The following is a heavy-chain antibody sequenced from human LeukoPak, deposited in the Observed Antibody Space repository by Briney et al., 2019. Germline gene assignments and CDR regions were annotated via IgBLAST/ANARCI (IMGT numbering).Heavy chain of an antibody. CDR2: ICYSGST. CDR1: GXSISSYY. J-gene: IGHJ4*02. D-gene: IGHD3-22*01. V-gene: IGHV4-59*01. Sequence: SETLSLTCAVSGXSISSYYWSWIRQPPGKGLEWIAYICYSGSTNYNPYPKSRVTISVSTSTNHFSLKLSSVSGADTALSFCARGGLSYASSGWFDYWGQGTLVTVSS. CDR3: ARGGLSYASSGWFDY.